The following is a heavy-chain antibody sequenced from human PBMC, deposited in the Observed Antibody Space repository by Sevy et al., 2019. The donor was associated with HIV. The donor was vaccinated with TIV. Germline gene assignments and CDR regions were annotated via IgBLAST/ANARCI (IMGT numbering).Heavy chain of an antibody. V-gene: IGHV3-30-3*01. CDR3: ARDKRAGSGSGTALYFDY. D-gene: IGHD3-10*01. Sequence: GGSLRLSCAASGFTFSSYAMHWVRQAPGKGLEWVAVISYDGSNKYYADSVKGRFTISRDNSKNTLYLQMNSLRAEDTAVYSCARDKRAGSGSGTALYFDYWGQGTLVTVSS. CDR1: GFTFSSYA. CDR2: ISYDGSNK. J-gene: IGHJ4*02.